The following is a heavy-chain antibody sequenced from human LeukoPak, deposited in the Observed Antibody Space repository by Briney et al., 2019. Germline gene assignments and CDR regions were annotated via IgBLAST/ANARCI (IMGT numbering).Heavy chain of an antibody. CDR1: GGSISSGGYY. CDR3: ASHLPTTVVTPGGDY. D-gene: IGHD4-23*01. Sequence: SETLSLTCTVSGGSISSGGYYWSWIRQHPGKGLEWIGYIYYSGSTYYNPSLKGRVTISVDTSKNQFSLKLSSVTAADTAVYYCASHLPTTVVTPGGDYWGQGTLVTVSS. CDR2: IYYSGST. J-gene: IGHJ4*02. V-gene: IGHV4-31*03.